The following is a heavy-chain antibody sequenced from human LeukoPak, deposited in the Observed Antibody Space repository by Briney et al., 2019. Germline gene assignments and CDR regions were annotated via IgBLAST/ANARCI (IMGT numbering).Heavy chain of an antibody. CDR1: GFTFSDSA. Sequence: GGSLRLSCAASGFTFSDSAIHWVRQASGKGLEWVGRIRTKANSYATEYAASVKGRFIISRDDSKNTAYLQMNSLKTEDTAVYYCTRLQGSYLDSSGSFDYWGQGTLVTVSS. CDR2: IRTKANSYAT. CDR3: TRLQGSYLDSSGSFDY. D-gene: IGHD3-22*01. J-gene: IGHJ4*02. V-gene: IGHV3-73*01.